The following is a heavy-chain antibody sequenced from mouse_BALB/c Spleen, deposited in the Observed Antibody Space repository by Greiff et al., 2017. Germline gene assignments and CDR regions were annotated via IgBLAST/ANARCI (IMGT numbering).Heavy chain of an antibody. CDR2: ISDGGSYT. V-gene: IGHV5-4*02. J-gene: IGHJ1*01. CDR3: ASGHYGSSYWYFDV. CDR1: GFTFSDYY. D-gene: IGHD1-1*01. Sequence: EVNVVESGGGLVKPGGSLKLSCAASGFTFSDYYMYWVRQTPEKRLEWVATISDGGSYTYYPDSVKGRFTISRDNAKNNLYLQMSSLKSEDTAMYYCASGHYGSSYWYFDVWGAGTTVTVSS.